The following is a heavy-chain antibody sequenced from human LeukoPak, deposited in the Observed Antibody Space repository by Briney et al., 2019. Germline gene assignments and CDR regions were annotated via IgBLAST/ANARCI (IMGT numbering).Heavy chain of an antibody. V-gene: IGHV3-23*01. CDR2: ISGSGGGT. CDR1: GFTFSSYA. D-gene: IGHD2-15*01. Sequence: GGSLRLSCAASGFTFSSYAMSWVRQAPGKGLEWVSAISGSGGGTYYADSVKGRFTISRDNSKNTLYLQMNSLRAEDTAVYYCARTASSCSGGSCSYDYWGQGTLVTVSS. J-gene: IGHJ4*02. CDR3: ARTASSCSGGSCSYDY.